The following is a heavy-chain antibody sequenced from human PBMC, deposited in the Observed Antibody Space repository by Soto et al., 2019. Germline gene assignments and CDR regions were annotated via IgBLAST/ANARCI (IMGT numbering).Heavy chain of an antibody. CDR2: ISYDGSNK. D-gene: IGHD2-15*01. J-gene: IGHJ4*02. Sequence: QVQLVESGGGVVQPGRSLRLSCAASGFTFSSYGMHWVRQAPGKGLEWVAVISYDGSNKYYADSVKGRFTISRDNSKNTLYLQMNSLRAEDTAVYYCAKDPPGGPTQAEGGWGQGTLVTVSS. V-gene: IGHV3-30*18. CDR3: AKDPPGGPTQAEGG. CDR1: GFTFSSYG.